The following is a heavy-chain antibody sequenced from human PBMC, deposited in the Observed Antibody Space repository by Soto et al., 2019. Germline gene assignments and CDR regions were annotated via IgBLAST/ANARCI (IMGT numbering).Heavy chain of an antibody. Sequence: ASVKVSCKASGYTFTSYGISWVRQSPGQGLEWMGWISAYNGNTNYAQKLQGRVTMTTDTSTSTDYMELRSLRSDDTAVYYCARGRSASHYDSSGYTDSWGQGTLVTVSS. J-gene: IGHJ4*02. CDR2: ISAYNGNT. D-gene: IGHD3-22*01. CDR1: GYTFTSYG. V-gene: IGHV1-18*01. CDR3: ARGRSASHYDSSGYTDS.